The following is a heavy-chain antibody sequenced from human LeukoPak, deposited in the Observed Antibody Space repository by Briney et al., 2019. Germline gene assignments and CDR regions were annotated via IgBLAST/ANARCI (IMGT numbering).Heavy chain of an antibody. D-gene: IGHD3-22*01. CDR3: ATSLYDSSGPNLDY. V-gene: IGHV1-24*01. CDR1: GYTLTELS. J-gene: IGHJ4*02. Sequence: ASVKVSCKVSGYTLTELSMHWVRQAPGKGLEWMGGFDPEDGETIYAQKFQGRVTMTEDTSTDTAYMELSSLRSEDTAVYYCATSLYDSSGPNLDYWGQGTLVTVPS. CDR2: FDPEDGET.